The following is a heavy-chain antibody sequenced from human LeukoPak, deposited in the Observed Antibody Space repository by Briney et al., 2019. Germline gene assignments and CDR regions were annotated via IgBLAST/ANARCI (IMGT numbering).Heavy chain of an antibody. CDR1: GFTFSSYG. D-gene: IGHD3-22*01. CDR3: AKVRVVITNGPFDY. CDR2: ISYDGSNK. Sequence: TGGSLRLSCAASGFTFSSYGMHWVRQAPGKGLEWVAVISYDGSNKYYADSVKGRFTISRDNSKNTLYLQMNSLRAEDTAVYYCAKVRVVITNGPFDYWGQGTLVTVSS. J-gene: IGHJ4*02. V-gene: IGHV3-30*18.